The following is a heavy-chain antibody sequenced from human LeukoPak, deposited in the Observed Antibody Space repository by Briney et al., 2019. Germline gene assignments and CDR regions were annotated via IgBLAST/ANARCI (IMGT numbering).Heavy chain of an antibody. V-gene: IGHV3-21*01. CDR2: ISSSSSYI. Sequence: GGSLRLSCAASGFTFSSYSMNWVRQAPGKGLEWVSSISSSSSYIYYEDSVKGRFTISRDNAKNSLYLQMNSLRAEDTAVYYCARLGDRLDYWGQGTLVTVSS. D-gene: IGHD3-3*01. CDR3: ARLGDRLDY. J-gene: IGHJ4*02. CDR1: GFTFSSYS.